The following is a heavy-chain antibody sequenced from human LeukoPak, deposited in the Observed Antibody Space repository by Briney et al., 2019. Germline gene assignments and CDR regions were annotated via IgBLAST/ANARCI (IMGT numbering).Heavy chain of an antibody. J-gene: IGHJ4*02. CDR2: IKQDGSEK. Sequence: GGSLRLSCAVSGFTFRSYWMNWVRQAPGKGLEWVANIKQDGSEKFYVDSVKGRFTISRDNAKNSLYLQMNSLRAEDTAVYYCAREGVTDCDYWGQGTLVTASS. CDR1: GFTFRSYW. V-gene: IGHV3-7*01. CDR3: AREGVTDCDY. D-gene: IGHD2-21*02.